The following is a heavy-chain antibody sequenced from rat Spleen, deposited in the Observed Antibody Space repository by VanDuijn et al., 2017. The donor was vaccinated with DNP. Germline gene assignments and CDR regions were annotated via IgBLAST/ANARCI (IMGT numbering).Heavy chain of an antibody. CDR2: ISYDGTRT. CDR1: GFTFSDYA. V-gene: IGHV5-7*01. Sequence: EVQLVESGGGLVQPGRSLKLSCAASGFTFSDYAMAWVRQAPKKGLEWVATISYDGTRTYYRDSVKGRFTISRDIAKSTLYLQMDSLRSEDTAIYYCASGFGWFAYWGQGTLVTVSS. J-gene: IGHJ3*01. D-gene: IGHD4-1*01. CDR3: ASGFGWFAY.